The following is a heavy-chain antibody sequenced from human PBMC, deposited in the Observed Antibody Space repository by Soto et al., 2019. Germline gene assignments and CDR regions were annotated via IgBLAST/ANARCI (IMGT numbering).Heavy chain of an antibody. J-gene: IGHJ4*02. CDR1: GFTFSSYA. V-gene: IGHV3-23*01. CDR2: ISGSGGST. Sequence: EVQLLESGGGLVQPGGSLRLSCAASGFTFSSYAMSWVRQAPGKGLEWVSAISGSGGSTYYADSVKGRFTISRDNAKNSLFLHMYSLRDEDTAVYYCATDSTDADSGRYSGEYCGQGTLVTVSS. D-gene: IGHD1-26*01. CDR3: ATDSTDADSGRYSGEY.